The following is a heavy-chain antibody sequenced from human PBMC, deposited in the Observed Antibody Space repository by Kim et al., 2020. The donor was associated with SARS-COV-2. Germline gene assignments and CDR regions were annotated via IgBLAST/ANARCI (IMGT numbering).Heavy chain of an antibody. CDR3: AKDHDYDILTGLDY. D-gene: IGHD3-9*01. CDR2: ISGSGGST. V-gene: IGHV3-23*01. Sequence: GGSLRLSCAASGFTFSSYAMSWVRQAPGKGLEWVSAISGSGGSTYYADSVKGRFTISRDNSKNTLYLQMNSLRAEDTAVYYCAKDHDYDILTGLDYWGQGTLVTVSS. J-gene: IGHJ4*02. CDR1: GFTFSSYA.